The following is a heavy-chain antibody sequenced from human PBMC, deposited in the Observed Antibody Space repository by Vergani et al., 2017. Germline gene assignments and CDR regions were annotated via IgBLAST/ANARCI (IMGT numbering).Heavy chain of an antibody. CDR1: GFTFSTYA. CDR2: IYYDGSKK. Sequence: QVQLVVSGVGVVQPGRSLRLSCTSSGFTFSTYAMHWVRQAPGKGLEWVAIIYYDGSKKYYADSVKGRFTISRDNSRNTLDLLMSSLRAEDTAIYYCVREXSYCGSTTCRNPSYVYYYHMDVWGEGTTVTVSS. J-gene: IGHJ6*03. V-gene: IGHV3-33*01. CDR3: VREXSYCGSTTCRNPSYVYYYHMDV. D-gene: IGHD2-21*01.